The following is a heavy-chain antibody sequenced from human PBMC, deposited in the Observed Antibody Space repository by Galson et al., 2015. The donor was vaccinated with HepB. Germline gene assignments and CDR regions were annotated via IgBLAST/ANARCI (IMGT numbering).Heavy chain of an antibody. D-gene: IGHD4-17*01. V-gene: IGHV3-23*01. CDR3: VKDAYGYGDHYPRGFFDS. J-gene: IGHJ4*02. CDR1: GFTFNTYG. CDR2: ISGGGGRT. Sequence: SLRLSCAASGFTFNTYGMSWVRQAPGKGLEWLSAISGGGGRTYHVDSVKGRFTISRDNSTSMLFLQMDSLRVEDTAVYFCVKDAYGYGDHYPRGFFDSWGQGTRVSVSS.